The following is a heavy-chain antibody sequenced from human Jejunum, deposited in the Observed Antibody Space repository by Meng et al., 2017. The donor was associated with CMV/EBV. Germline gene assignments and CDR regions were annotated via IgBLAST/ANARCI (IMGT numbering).Heavy chain of an antibody. D-gene: IGHD2-15*01. CDR3: AKHPSVVVVSSAASEPDY. V-gene: IGHV3-23*01. CDR2: ISGGCGST. J-gene: IGHJ4*02. Sequence: SGYGMSWVRQAPGKGLEWFSGISGGCGSTYYADSVKGRFTISRDNPKNTLYLQMNSLRAEDTAVYYCAKHPSVVVVSSAASEPDYWGQGTLVTVSS. CDR1: SGYG.